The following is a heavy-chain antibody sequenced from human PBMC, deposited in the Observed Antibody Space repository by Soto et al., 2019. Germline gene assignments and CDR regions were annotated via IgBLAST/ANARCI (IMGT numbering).Heavy chain of an antibody. Sequence: QVQLQESGPGLVKPSQILSLTWTVSGGSISSGGYYWSWIRQHPGKGQEWIGYVYYRGSTYYNPSLKSRVTISVDTSENQFSLTLSSVTAADMAVYYCARAVLGTVTSYPDYWGQGTLVTVSS. CDR1: GGSISSGGYY. CDR2: VYYRGST. J-gene: IGHJ4*02. D-gene: IGHD4-17*01. V-gene: IGHV4-31*02. CDR3: ARAVLGTVTSYPDY.